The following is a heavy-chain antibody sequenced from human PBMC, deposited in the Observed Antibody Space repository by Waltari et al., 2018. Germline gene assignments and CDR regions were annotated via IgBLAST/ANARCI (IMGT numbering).Heavy chain of an antibody. D-gene: IGHD2-2*01. CDR1: GGSFSGYY. Sequence: QVQLQQWGAGLLKPSETLSLTCAVYGGSFSGYYWSWIRQPPGKGLEWVAVISYDGSNKNYADSGKDRFTISRDNSKNTLYLQMNSLRAEDTAVYYCAKMCSSTSCSDGFDYWGQGTLVTVSS. CDR3: AKMCSSTSCSDGFDY. CDR2: ISYDGSNK. V-gene: IGHV3-30*18. J-gene: IGHJ4*02.